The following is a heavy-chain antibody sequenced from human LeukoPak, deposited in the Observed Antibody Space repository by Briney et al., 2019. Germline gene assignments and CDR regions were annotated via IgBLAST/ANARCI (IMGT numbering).Heavy chain of an antibody. CDR3: ARDDEIVVVTTGYYYYYGMDV. CDR2: IKQDGSEK. Sequence: GGSLRLSCAASGFTFSSYWMSWVRQAPGKGLEWVANIKQDGSEKYYVASVKGRFTISRDNAKNSLYLQMNSLRAEDTAVYYCARDDEIVVVTTGYYYYYGMDVWGQGTTVTVSS. D-gene: IGHD3-22*01. V-gene: IGHV3-7*01. J-gene: IGHJ6*02. CDR1: GFTFSSYW.